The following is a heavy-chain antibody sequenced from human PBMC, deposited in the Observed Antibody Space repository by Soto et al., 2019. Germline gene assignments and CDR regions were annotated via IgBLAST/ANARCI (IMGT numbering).Heavy chain of an antibody. CDR2: ISYDGSNK. CDR1: GFTLSTYA. V-gene: IGHV3-30-3*01. J-gene: IGHJ4*02. CDR3: ARRVGAITYYFDY. D-gene: IGHD1-26*01. Sequence: QVQLVESGGAVVQLGRSLRLSFPAPGFTLSTYAMHWAGQAPGKGLGWVAVISYDGSNKYYADSVKGRFTISRDNSKNTLYLQMNSLRAEDTAVYYCARRVGAITYYFDYWGQGTLVTVSS.